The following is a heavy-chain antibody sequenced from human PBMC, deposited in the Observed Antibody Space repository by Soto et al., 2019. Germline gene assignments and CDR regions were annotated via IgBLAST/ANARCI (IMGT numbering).Heavy chain of an antibody. CDR3: ARQITGSTGFDY. Sequence: SETLSLTCTVSSGSISSSNWWTWVRQPPGKGLEWIGEIYHSGSTNSNPSLKSRVTMSVDKSKNQFSLNLISVTAADTAVYYCARQITGSTGFDYWGQGTLVTVSS. CDR2: IYHSGST. J-gene: IGHJ4*02. D-gene: IGHD1-7*01. V-gene: IGHV4-4*02. CDR1: SGSISSSNW.